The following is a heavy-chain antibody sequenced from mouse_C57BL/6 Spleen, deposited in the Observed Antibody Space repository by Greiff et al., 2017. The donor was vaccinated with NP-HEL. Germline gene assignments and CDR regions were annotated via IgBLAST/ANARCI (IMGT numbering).Heavy chain of an antibody. CDR3: VRDQWGLSWFAY. Sequence: EVQVVESGGGLVQPKGSLKLSCAASGFTFNTYAMHWVRQAPGKGLEWVARIRSKSSNYATSYADSVKDRFTISRDDSQSMLYLQMNNLKTEDTAMYYCVRDQWGLSWFAYWGQGTLVTVSA. CDR1: GFTFNTYA. V-gene: IGHV10-3*01. CDR2: IRSKSSNYAT. D-gene: IGHD2-13*01. J-gene: IGHJ3*01.